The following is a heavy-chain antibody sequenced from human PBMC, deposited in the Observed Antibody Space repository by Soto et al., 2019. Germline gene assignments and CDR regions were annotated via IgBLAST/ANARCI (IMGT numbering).Heavy chain of an antibody. D-gene: IGHD3-22*01. J-gene: IGHJ4*02. CDR1: GFTFSSYG. Sequence: AGSLRLSCAASGFTFSSYGMHWVRQAPGKGLEWVAVIWYDGSNKYYADSVKGRFTISRDNSKNTLYLQMNSLRAEDTAVYYCARDWDNDYDSSLDYWGQGTLVTVSS. CDR3: ARDWDNDYDSSLDY. V-gene: IGHV3-33*01. CDR2: IWYDGSNK.